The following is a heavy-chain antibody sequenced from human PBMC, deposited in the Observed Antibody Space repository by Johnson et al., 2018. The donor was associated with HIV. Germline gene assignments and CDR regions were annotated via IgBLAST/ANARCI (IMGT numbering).Heavy chain of an antibody. CDR3: ARDPNSSNGSGVTCYSAAFDI. V-gene: IGHV3-20*04. J-gene: IGHJ3*02. CDR2: INWNGGST. Sequence: VQLVESGGGVVRPGGSLRLSCAVSGFTFEDYGMSWVRQAPGKGLEWVSGINWNGGSTGYADFVKGRFTISRDNAKNSLSLQMNSLRAEDTAVYYCARDPNSSNGSGVTCYSAAFDIWGQGTTVTVSS. CDR1: GFTFEDYG. D-gene: IGHD2-15*01.